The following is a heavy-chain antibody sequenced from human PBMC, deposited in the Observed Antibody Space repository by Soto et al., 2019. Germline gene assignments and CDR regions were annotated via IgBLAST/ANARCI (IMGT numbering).Heavy chain of an antibody. CDR2: ISYDGSTK. J-gene: IGHJ2*01. CDR3: ARSRGYCSGGSCYGAHWYFDL. D-gene: IGHD2-15*01. Sequence: QVQLVESGGGEVQPGRSLRLSCAASGFTFSSYAMHWVRQAPGKGLEWLAVISYDGSTKYYADSVKGRFTISRDNSKNTLYLQMNSLRAEDTAVYYCARSRGYCSGGSCYGAHWYFDLWGRGTLVTVSS. V-gene: IGHV3-30-3*01. CDR1: GFTFSSYA.